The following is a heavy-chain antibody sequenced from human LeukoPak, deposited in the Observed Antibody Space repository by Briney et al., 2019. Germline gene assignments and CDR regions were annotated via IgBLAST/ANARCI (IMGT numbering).Heavy chain of an antibody. Sequence: KDGESLKISCKGSGYSFTSYWIGWVRQMPGKGLEWMGIIYPGDSDTRYSPSFQGQVTISADKSISTAYLQWSSLKASDTAMYYCARSPPDYYDSSGYPDYWGQGTLVTVSS. V-gene: IGHV5-51*01. CDR2: IYPGDSDT. J-gene: IGHJ4*02. CDR3: ARSPPDYYDSSGYPDY. D-gene: IGHD3-22*01. CDR1: GYSFTSYW.